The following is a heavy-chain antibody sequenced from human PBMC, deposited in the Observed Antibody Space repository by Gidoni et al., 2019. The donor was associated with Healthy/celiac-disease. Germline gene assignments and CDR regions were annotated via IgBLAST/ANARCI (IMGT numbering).Heavy chain of an antibody. CDR3: ARVVGYCSSTSCSIYYYYGMDV. D-gene: IGHD2-2*01. Sequence: QVQLQESGPGLVKPSGTLSLTCAVSGGSISSSNWWSWVRQPPGKGLEWIGEIYHSGSTNYNPSLKSRVTISVDKSKNQFSLKLSSVTAADTAVYYCARVVGYCSSTSCSIYYYYGMDVWGQGTTVTVSS. J-gene: IGHJ6*02. CDR2: IYHSGST. CDR1: GGSISSSNW. V-gene: IGHV4-4*02.